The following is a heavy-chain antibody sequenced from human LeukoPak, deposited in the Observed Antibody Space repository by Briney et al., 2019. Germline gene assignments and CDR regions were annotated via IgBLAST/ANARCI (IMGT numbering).Heavy chain of an antibody. CDR3: ARDPGIWELSFRPPDY. CDR1: GYTFTSYG. Sequence: ASVKVSCKASGYTFTSYGISWVRQAPGQGLEWMGWISAYNGNTNYAQKLQGRVTMTTDTSTSTAYMELRSLRSDDTAVYYCARDPGIWELSFRPPDYWGQGTLVTVSS. V-gene: IGHV1-18*01. CDR2: ISAYNGNT. J-gene: IGHJ4*02. D-gene: IGHD3-16*02.